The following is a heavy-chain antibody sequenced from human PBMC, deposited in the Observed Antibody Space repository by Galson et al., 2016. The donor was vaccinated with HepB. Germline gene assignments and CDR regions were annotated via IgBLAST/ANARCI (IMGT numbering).Heavy chain of an antibody. D-gene: IGHD3-10*01. CDR3: AREENYYGSGTDFDS. Sequence: SVKVSCTASGYTFTTYDINWVRQATGQGLEWMGWMNPNSSNTGYAQNFQGRVTMARNTANSTAYMELNSLRSEDTAVYFCAREENYYGSGTDFDSWGQGTLVTVSS. V-gene: IGHV1-8*01. CDR1: GYTFTTYD. CDR2: MNPNSSNT. J-gene: IGHJ4*02.